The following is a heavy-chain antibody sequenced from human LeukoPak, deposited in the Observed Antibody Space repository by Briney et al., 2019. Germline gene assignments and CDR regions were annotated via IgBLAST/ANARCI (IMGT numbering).Heavy chain of an antibody. J-gene: IGHJ4*02. CDR1: GFTFRSYG. V-gene: IGHV3-23*01. CDR3: AKPYSGNDSGLFDY. CDR2: IRISGSSL. D-gene: IGHD5-12*01. Sequence: PGGSLRLSRAASGFTFRSYGMSWVRQAPGKGLEWVSGIRISGSSLNYADSVKGRFTISRDNSKNTLYLQMSSLRGDDTALYYCAKPYSGNDSGLFDYWGQGTLVTVSS.